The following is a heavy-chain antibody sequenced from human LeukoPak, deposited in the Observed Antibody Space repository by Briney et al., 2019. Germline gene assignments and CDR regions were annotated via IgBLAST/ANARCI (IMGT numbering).Heavy chain of an antibody. CDR2: IHHSGSA. J-gene: IGHJ4*02. CDR3: VRYCSSTTCYTRAVDY. V-gene: IGHV4-38-2*02. D-gene: IGHD2-2*02. Sequence: TSETLSLACTVSGYSITSGYNWAWIWQPPGKVLEWIGSIHHSGSAYYNPSLKSRVTISVDTSKNQFSLKLSSVTAADTAVYYCVRYCSSTTCYTRAVDYWGQGTLVTVSS. CDR1: GYSITSGYN.